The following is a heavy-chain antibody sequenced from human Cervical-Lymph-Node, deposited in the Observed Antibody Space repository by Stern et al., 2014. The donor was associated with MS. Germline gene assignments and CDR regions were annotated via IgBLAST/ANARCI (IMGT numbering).Heavy chain of an antibody. CDR3: AKHRGEDWNYAFWFDP. Sequence: VQLLESGGGVVQPGTSLRLSCAASRFTFDHYGMHWVRQAPGKGLEWVALISDDGSNKHYADSVKGRFTISRDNSNNTLFLQMNSLRAEDTAVYYCAKHRGEDWNYAFWFDPWGQGTLVTVSS. V-gene: IGHV3-30*18. D-gene: IGHD1-7*01. CDR2: ISDDGSNK. CDR1: RFTFDHYG. J-gene: IGHJ5*02.